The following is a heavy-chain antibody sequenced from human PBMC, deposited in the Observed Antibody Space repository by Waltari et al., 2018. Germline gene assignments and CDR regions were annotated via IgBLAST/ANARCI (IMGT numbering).Heavy chain of an antibody. CDR3: ARVGRDYGHRGDFDY. V-gene: IGHV3-21*01. D-gene: IGHD4-17*01. CDR2: ISYSLSYI. CDR1: GFTFSTYS. J-gene: IGHJ4*02. Sequence: EVQLVESGGGLVKPGGSLTLSYAASGFTFSTYSMHWVRQAPGKGLGLVSSISYSLSYIYYADSGKGRFTISRDNAKNSLYLQMNSLRAEDTAVYYCARVGRDYGHRGDFDYWGQGTLVTVSS.